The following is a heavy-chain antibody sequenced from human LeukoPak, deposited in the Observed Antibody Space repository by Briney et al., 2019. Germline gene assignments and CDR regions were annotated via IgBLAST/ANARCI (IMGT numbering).Heavy chain of an antibody. CDR3: ARDGDFWSGYQY. CDR2: IYYSGST. V-gene: IGHV4-59*01. J-gene: IGHJ4*02. CDR1: GGSISTYY. Sequence: SETLSLTCTVSGGSISTYYWSWIRRPPGKGLEWIGYIYYSGSTNYNPSLKSRVTISVDTSKNQFSLKLSSVTAADTAVYYCARDGDFWSGYQYWGQGTLVTVSS. D-gene: IGHD3-3*01.